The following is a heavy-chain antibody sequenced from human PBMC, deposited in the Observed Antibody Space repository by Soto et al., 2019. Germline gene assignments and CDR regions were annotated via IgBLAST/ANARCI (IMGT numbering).Heavy chain of an antibody. CDR2: INHSGSI. CDR3: ARLAGTEYYYYIDV. D-gene: IGHD6-13*01. J-gene: IGHJ6*03. Sequence: PSETLSLTCAVYGGSFSGYYWSWIRQPPGQGLEWIGEINHSGSINYNPSLKSRVTISVDTSKNQFSLKLSSLTAADTAVYYCARLAGTEYYYYIDVWGKGTTVT. CDR1: GGSFSGYY. V-gene: IGHV4-34*01.